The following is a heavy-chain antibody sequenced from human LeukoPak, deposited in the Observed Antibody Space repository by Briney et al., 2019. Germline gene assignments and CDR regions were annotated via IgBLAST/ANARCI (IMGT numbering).Heavy chain of an antibody. CDR2: IKHSGST. CDR3: ARGILAKGYFDL. Sequence: PSETLSLTCAVYGGSFSGYYWSWIRQPPGKGLQWIGGIKHSGSTDYNPSLKSRVTMSVDTSKNQFFLKLTSVTAADTAVYYCARGILAKGYFDLWGRDTLVTVSS. CDR1: GGSFSGYY. V-gene: IGHV4-34*01. J-gene: IGHJ2*01. D-gene: IGHD3-3*01.